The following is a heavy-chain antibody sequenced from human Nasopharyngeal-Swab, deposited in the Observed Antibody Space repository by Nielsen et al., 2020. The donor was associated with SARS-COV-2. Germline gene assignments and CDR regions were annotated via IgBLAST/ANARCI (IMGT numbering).Heavy chain of an antibody. D-gene: IGHD1-1*01. Sequence: ASVKVSCKASGYTFTSYAMHWVRQAPGQRLEWMGWINAGNGNTKYSQKFQGRVTITADESTSTAYMELSSLRSEDTAVYYCARDQRRTFDYWGQGTLVTVSS. V-gene: IGHV1-3*01. CDR2: INAGNGNT. CDR3: ARDQRRTFDY. J-gene: IGHJ4*02. CDR1: GYTFTSYA.